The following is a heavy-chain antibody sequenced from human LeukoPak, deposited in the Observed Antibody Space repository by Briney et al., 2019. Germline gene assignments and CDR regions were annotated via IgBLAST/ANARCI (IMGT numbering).Heavy chain of an antibody. CDR2: ISDDGRRK. V-gene: IGHV3-30*18. J-gene: IGHJ4*02. D-gene: IGHD4-17*01. Sequence: PGGSLRLFCAASGFSFISYGMHWVRQAPGKGLEWVGVISDDGRRKDYADSVKGRFTISRDNSKDTLYLQMNSLRAEDTAVYYCAKRPSDYGDYVSYFDYWGQGTLVTVSS. CDR3: AKRPSDYGDYVSYFDY. CDR1: GFSFISYG.